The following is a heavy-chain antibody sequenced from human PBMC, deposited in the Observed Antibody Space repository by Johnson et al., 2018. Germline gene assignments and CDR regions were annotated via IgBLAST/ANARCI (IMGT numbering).Heavy chain of an antibody. J-gene: IGHJ6*02. V-gene: IGHV4-59*01. Sequence: QVQLVESGPGLVKPTETLSLTCPVSGGSISSYYWSWIRPPPGKGLEWIGYIYYSGRTNYNPSLKSRVTISVDTSKNQFSLKLSSVTAADTAVYYCARDRKIEAGHYYYYGMDVWGQGTTVTVSS. CDR1: GGSISSYY. CDR3: ARDRKIEAGHYYYYGMDV. CDR2: IYYSGRT. D-gene: IGHD1-14*01.